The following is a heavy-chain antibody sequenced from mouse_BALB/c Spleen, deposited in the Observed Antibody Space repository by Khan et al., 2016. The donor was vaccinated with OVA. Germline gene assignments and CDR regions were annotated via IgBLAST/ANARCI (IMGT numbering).Heavy chain of an antibody. J-gene: IGHJ2*01. CDR1: GYSFTGYF. Sequence: VQLQQSGPELVRPGASVKISCKASGYSFTGYFMNWVMQSHGKSLEWIGRINPHIGETFYNQRFKDKATLTVDESSNTAHMELRSLSAEDSAVYYCTRIYRSDFDYWGQGTTLIVSS. D-gene: IGHD1-1*01. CDR2: INPHIGET. V-gene: IGHV1-20*02. CDR3: TRIYRSDFDY.